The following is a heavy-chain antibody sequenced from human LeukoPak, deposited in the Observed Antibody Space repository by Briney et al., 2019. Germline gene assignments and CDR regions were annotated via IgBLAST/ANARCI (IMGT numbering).Heavy chain of an antibody. CDR3: ARVVIRDYYYYSMDV. Sequence: SETLSLTCTVSGGSISSSSYYWGWIRQPPGKGLEWLGRIDTSGNTNYNPSLKSRVTMSVDTSKNQFSLKLRSVTATDTAVYYCARVVIRDYYYYSMDVWGKGTTVTISS. CDR1: GGSISSSSYY. CDR2: IDTSGNT. V-gene: IGHV4-61*05. J-gene: IGHJ6*03. D-gene: IGHD2-15*01.